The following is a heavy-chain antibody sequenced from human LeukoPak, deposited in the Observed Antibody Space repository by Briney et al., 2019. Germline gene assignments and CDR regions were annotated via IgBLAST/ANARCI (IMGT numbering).Heavy chain of an antibody. V-gene: IGHV1-2*04. D-gene: IGHD1-1*01. CDR3: ARSTGTRNNWFDP. CDR1: GYTCTGYY. CDR2: INPNSGGT. J-gene: IGHJ5*02. Sequence: ASVKVSCKASGYTCTGYYMHWVRQAPGQGLEWMGWINPNSGGTNYAQKIQGWVTMTRDTSISTAYMELSRLRSDDTAVYYCARSTGTRNNWFDPWGQGTLVTVSS.